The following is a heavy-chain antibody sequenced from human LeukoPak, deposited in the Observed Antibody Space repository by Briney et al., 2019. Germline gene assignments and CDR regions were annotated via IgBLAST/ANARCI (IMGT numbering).Heavy chain of an antibody. Sequence: PDESLKISCKASGYTFNNYWIGWVRQTPEKGLEWMGIIYPGDSETRYSPSFQGQVTISADKSITTAYLQWSSLKASDTAVYYCATFGGKGGPSDYFDYWGQGALVTVSS. J-gene: IGHJ4*02. CDR1: GYTFNNYW. CDR2: IYPGDSET. D-gene: IGHD3-10*01. V-gene: IGHV5-51*01. CDR3: ATFGGKGGPSDYFDY.